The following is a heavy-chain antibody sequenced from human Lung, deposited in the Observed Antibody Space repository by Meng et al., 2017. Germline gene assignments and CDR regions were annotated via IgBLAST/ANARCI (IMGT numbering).Heavy chain of an antibody. CDR3: ARDLAWVLFDY. CDR1: GFTFGDFI. J-gene: IGHJ4*02. CDR2: IVSDGGIT. V-gene: IGHV3-74*01. Sequence: QLVGSGGGFFQPGCSLRLSCGASGFTFGDFIMHWCRQSQGKGLELISRIVSDGGITTYADSVKGRFTVSRDNAKNTLYLQMNSLGADDTAVYYCARDLAWVLFDYWGQGALVTVSS. D-gene: IGHD3-3*01.